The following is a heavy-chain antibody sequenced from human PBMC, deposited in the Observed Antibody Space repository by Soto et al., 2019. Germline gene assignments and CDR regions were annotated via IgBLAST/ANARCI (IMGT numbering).Heavy chain of an antibody. D-gene: IGHD4-17*01. V-gene: IGHV4-30-2*01. CDR1: GGSISSGGYS. J-gene: IGHJ5*02. CDR3: ARAEVTSTSGFDP. CDR2: IYHSGST. Sequence: PSETMSLTWAVCGGSISSGGYSWRWIRQPPGKGLEWIGYIYHSGSTYYNPSLKSRVTISVDRSKNQFSLKLSSVTAADTAVYYCARAEVTSTSGFDPWGQGTLVTVSS.